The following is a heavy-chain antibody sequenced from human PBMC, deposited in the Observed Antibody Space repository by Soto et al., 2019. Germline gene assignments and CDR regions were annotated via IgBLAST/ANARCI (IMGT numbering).Heavy chain of an antibody. J-gene: IGHJ3*02. V-gene: IGHV3-7*01. CDR2: IRPDGNEV. CDR1: GFTLSTYW. CDR3: GTDQWGGAFDI. D-gene: IGHD3-10*01. Sequence: GGSLRLSCAASGFTLSTYWMAWVRQTPGKGLEFVANIRPDGNEVNYVDSVKGRFTISRDNAKNSLFLQMNSLRDDDTAVYYCGTDQWGGAFDIWGQGTPVTVSS.